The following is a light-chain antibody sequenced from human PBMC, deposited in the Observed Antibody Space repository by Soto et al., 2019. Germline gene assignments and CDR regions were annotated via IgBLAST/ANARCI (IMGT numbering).Light chain of an antibody. CDR2: DVS. CDR3: CSYPSRYIWV. CDR1: SVNAGGYNY. Sequence: QSALTQPRSVSGSPGQSVTISCTGASVNAGGYNYVSWYQQYPGKAPKLMIYDVSKRPSGVPDRFSGSKSDSTAFLTISGLQAEDEADYYCCSYPSRYIWVLGGGTKLTVL. J-gene: IGLJ3*02. V-gene: IGLV2-11*01.